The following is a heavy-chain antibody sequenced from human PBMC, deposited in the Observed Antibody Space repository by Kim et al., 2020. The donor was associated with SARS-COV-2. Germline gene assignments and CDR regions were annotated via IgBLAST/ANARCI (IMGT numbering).Heavy chain of an antibody. Sequence: SLKSRVTISVDTSKNQFSLKLSSVTVADTAVYYCARGPIAVAGASLGDYWGQGTLVTVSS. V-gene: IGHV4-34*01. CDR3: ARGPIAVAGASLGDY. D-gene: IGHD6-19*01. J-gene: IGHJ4*02.